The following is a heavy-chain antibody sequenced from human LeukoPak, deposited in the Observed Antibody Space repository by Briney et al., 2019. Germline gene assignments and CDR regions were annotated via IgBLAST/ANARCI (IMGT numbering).Heavy chain of an antibody. V-gene: IGHV1-69*05. CDR1: GGTFSSYA. D-gene: IGHD2-15*01. CDR3: ARLRARYCSGGSCYRNWFDP. CDR2: IIPIFGTA. J-gene: IGHJ5*02. Sequence: EASVKVSCKASGGTFSSYAISWVRQAPGQGLEWMGGIIPIFGTANYARKFQGRVTITTDESTSTAYMELSSLRSEDTAVYYCARLRARYCSGGSCYRNWFDPWGQGTLVTVSS.